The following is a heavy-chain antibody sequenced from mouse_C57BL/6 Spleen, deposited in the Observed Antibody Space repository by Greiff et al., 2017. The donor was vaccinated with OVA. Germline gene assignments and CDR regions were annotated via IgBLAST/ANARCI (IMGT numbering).Heavy chain of an antibody. D-gene: IGHD1-1*01. Sequence: EVQVVESEGGLVQPGSSMKLSCTASGFTFSDYYMAWVRQVPEKGLEWVANINYDGSSTYYLDSLKSRFIISRDNAKNILYLQMSSLKSEDTATYYCAREGSGSTYWYFDVWGTGTTVTVSS. CDR2: INYDGSST. CDR3: AREGSGSTYWYFDV. V-gene: IGHV5-16*01. J-gene: IGHJ1*03. CDR1: GFTFSDYY.